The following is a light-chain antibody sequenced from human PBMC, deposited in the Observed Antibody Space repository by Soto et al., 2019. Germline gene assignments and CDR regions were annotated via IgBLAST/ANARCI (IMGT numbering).Light chain of an antibody. CDR1: NNDVGGYNS. CDR2: EVN. CDR3: SSYAGSNNLI. J-gene: IGLJ2*01. Sequence: QSALTQPPSASGSPGQSVTISCTGTNNDVGGYNSVSWYQQHPGKAPKLMIYEVNKRSSGFPDRFSGYKSGNTASLTVSGLQAEDEAAYYCSSYAGSNNLIFGGGTKLTVL. V-gene: IGLV2-8*01.